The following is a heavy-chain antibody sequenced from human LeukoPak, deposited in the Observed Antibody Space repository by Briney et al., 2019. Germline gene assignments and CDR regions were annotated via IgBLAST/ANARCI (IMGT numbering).Heavy chain of an antibody. CDR3: AKTRPLDSSSWSHGDY. V-gene: IGHV3-30*18. CDR2: ISYDGSNK. J-gene: IGHJ4*02. CDR1: GFTFSSYG. Sequence: SGGSLRLSCAASGFTFSSYGMHWVRQAPGKGLEWVAVISYDGSNKYYADSVKGRFTISRDNSKNTLYLQMNSLRAEDTAVYYCAKTRPLDSSSWSHGDYWGQGTLVTVSS. D-gene: IGHD6-13*01.